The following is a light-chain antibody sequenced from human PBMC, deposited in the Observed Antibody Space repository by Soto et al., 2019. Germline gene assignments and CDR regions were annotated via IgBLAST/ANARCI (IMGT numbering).Light chain of an antibody. J-gene: IGLJ2*01. CDR2: ANN. V-gene: IGLV1-40*01. CDR3: QSYDSSPSGVV. CDR1: SSNIGAGYA. Sequence: QAVVTQPPSGSGAPGQRVTISCTGTSSNIGAGYAVHWYQQLPGTAPKLLIYANNNRPSGVPDRFSGSKSDTSASLAITGLQDEDEADYYCQSYDSSPSGVVFGGGTKLTVL.